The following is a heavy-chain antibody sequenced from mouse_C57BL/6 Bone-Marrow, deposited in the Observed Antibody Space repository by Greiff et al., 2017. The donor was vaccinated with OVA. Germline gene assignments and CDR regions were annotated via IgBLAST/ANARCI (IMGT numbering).Heavy chain of an antibody. CDR3: ARRGWLRDGRVFGD. Sequence: VQLQQSGPELVKPGASVKISCKASGYSFTGYYMHWVKQSHGNILDWIGYIYPYNGVSSYNQKFKGKATLTVDKSSSTAYMALRRLTSEDSAVYCCARRGWLRDGRVFGDWGQGTTLTVSS. V-gene: IGHV1-31*01. D-gene: IGHD2-2*01. CDR2: IYPYNGVS. CDR1: GYSFTGYY. J-gene: IGHJ2*01.